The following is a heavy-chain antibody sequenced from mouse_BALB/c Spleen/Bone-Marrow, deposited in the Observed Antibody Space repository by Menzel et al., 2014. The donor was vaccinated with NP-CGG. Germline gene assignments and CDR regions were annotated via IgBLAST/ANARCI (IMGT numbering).Heavy chain of an antibody. D-gene: IGHD4-1*01. CDR3: ARLGRDY. CDR2: IYPYNGGT. CDR1: GYTFTDYN. Sequence: VQLQQSGPELVKPGASVKISCKASGYTFTDYNMHWVKQSHGKSLEWIGYIYPYNGGTGYNQKFKSKGTLTVDNSSSTAYMELRSLTSEDSAVYYCARLGRDYWGQGTTLTVSS. V-gene: IGHV1S29*02. J-gene: IGHJ2*01.